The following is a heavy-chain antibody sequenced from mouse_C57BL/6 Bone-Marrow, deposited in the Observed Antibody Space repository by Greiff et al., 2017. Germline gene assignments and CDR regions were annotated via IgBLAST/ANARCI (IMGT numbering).Heavy chain of an antibody. D-gene: IGHD2-1*01. V-gene: IGHV1-80*01. CDR2: IYPGDGDT. CDR1: GYAFSSYW. Sequence: QVQLKQSGAELVKPGASVKISCKASGYAFSSYWMNWVKQRPGKGLEWIGQIYPGDGDTNYNGKFKGKATLTADKSSSTAYMRLSSLTSEDSAVYFSAGFYYGNYPWFAYWGQGTLVTVSA. CDR3: AGFYYGNYPWFAY. J-gene: IGHJ3*01.